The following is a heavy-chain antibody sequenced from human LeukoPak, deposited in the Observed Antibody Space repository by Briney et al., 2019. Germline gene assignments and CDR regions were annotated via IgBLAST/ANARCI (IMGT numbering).Heavy chain of an antibody. V-gene: IGHV3-15*01. CDR3: TTEVVPLPRGSGSYIKRSFDY. CDR1: GFTFSNAW. J-gene: IGHJ4*02. D-gene: IGHD3-10*01. CDR2: IKSKTDGGTT. Sequence: GGSLRLSCAASGFTFSNAWMSWVRQAPGKGLEWVGRIKSKTDGGTTDYAAPVKGRFTISRDDSKNTLYLQMNSLKTEDTAVYYCTTEVVPLPRGSGSYIKRSFDYWGQGTLVTVSS.